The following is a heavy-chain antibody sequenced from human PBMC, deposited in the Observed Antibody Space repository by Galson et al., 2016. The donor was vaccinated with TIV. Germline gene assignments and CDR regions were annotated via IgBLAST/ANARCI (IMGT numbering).Heavy chain of an antibody. CDR3: ARGSGTIFGPVRPIDY. Sequence: QSGAEVKKPGESLKISCKGSGYSFSTYWIAWVRQMPGKGLEWMGNIYPADSDTKYSPSFQGQVTISADKSITTAYLQWTSLKASDTAMYYCARGSGTIFGPVRPIDYWGQGTRVTVSS. CDR2: IYPADSDT. CDR1: GYSFSTYW. J-gene: IGHJ4*02. D-gene: IGHD3-3*01. V-gene: IGHV5-51*01.